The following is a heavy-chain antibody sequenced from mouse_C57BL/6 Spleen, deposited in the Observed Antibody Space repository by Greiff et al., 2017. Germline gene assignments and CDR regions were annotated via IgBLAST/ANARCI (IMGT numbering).Heavy chain of an antibody. Sequence: VKLQESGAELVKPGASVKLSCKASGYTFTSYWMHWVKQRPGQGLEWIGMIHPNSGSTNYNEKFKSKATLTVDKSSSTAYMQLSSLTSEDSAVYYCARDGVLRWYFDVWGTGTTVTVSS. CDR1: GYTFTSYW. J-gene: IGHJ1*03. D-gene: IGHD1-1*01. CDR3: ARDGVLRWYFDV. V-gene: IGHV1-64*01. CDR2: IHPNSGST.